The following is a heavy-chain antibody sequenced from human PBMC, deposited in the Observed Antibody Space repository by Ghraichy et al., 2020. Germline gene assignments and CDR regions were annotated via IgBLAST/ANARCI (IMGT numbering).Heavy chain of an antibody. CDR1: GYTFTSYG. V-gene: IGHV1-18*04. CDR3: ARDSLTMGDDYYYYGMDV. D-gene: IGHD3-10*01. CDR2: ISAYNGNT. Sequence: ASVKVSCKASGYTFTSYGISWVRQAPGQGLEWMGWISAYNGNTNYAQKLQGRVTMTTDTSTSTAYMELRSLRSDDTAVYYCARDSLTMGDDYYYYGMDVWGQGTTVTVSS. J-gene: IGHJ6*02.